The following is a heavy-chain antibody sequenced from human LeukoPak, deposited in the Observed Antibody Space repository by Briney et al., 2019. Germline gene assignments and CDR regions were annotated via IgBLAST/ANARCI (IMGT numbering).Heavy chain of an antibody. CDR3: AKEDTTGMTPLLDY. V-gene: IGHV3-23*01. CDR2: ISGSGGTT. Sequence: PGGSLRLSCAASGIMFSSHAISWVRQAPGKGLEWVSAISGSGGTTYYADSVKGRFTISRDNSKNTPSLQMNSLRAEDTAVYYCAKEDTTGMTPLLDYWGQGTLVTVSS. J-gene: IGHJ4*02. D-gene: IGHD1-1*01. CDR1: GIMFSSHA.